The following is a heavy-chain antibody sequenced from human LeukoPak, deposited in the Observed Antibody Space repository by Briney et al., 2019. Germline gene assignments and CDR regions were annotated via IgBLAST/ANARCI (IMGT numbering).Heavy chain of an antibody. J-gene: IGHJ3*02. CDR3: ARGPRFWHRHIVVVTDAFDI. V-gene: IGHV4-61*02. CDR2: IYISGST. D-gene: IGHD2-21*02. CDR1: GGSISSGSYY. Sequence: SQTLSLTCSVSGGSISSGSYYWSWIRQPAGKGLEWIGRIYISGSTNYNPSLKSRVTISVDTSKNQFSLELSSVTAADTAVYYCARGPRFWHRHIVVVTDAFDIWGQGTMVTVSS.